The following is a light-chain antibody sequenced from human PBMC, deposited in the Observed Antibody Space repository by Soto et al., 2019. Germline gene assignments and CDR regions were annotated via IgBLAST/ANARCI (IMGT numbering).Light chain of an antibody. CDR1: QSISSW. CDR3: QQYNSYL. V-gene: IGKV1-5*03. J-gene: IGKJ1*01. CDR2: KAS. Sequence: IQMTQSPSTLSASVGDRVTITCRASQSISSWLAWYQQKPGKAPKVLIYKASSLESGVPSRFSGSGSGTEFTLTISSLQPDDFATYYCQQYNSYLFGQGTKVDIK.